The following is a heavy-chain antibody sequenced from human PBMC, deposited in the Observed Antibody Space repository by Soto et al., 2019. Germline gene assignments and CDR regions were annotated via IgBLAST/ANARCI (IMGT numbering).Heavy chain of an antibody. CDR2: ISSSSSYI. Sequence: EVQLVESGGGLVKPGGSLRLSCAASGFTFSSYSMNWVRQAPGKGLEWVSSISSSSSYIYYADSVKGRFTISRDNAKNPLDLQMNRLGAEDTAVYYCARDLGATHSYDYGMDVWGQGTTVTVSS. V-gene: IGHV3-21*01. J-gene: IGHJ6*02. CDR1: GFTFSSYS. CDR3: ARDLGATHSYDYGMDV. D-gene: IGHD1-26*01.